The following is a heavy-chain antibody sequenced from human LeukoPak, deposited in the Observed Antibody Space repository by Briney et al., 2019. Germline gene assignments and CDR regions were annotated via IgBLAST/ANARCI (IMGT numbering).Heavy chain of an antibody. CDR2: LYSGGDT. J-gene: IGHJ4*02. D-gene: IGHD3-22*01. CDR3: ARDPGYYDSSGYPDC. V-gene: IGHV3-53*01. CDR1: GFTVSSNY. Sequence: GGSLRLSCAASGFTVSSNYINWVRQAPGKGLEWVSVLYSGGDTYYADSVKGRFTVSRDNSKNTLYLQMNSLGAEDTAVYYCARDPGYYDSSGYPDCWGQGTLVTVSS.